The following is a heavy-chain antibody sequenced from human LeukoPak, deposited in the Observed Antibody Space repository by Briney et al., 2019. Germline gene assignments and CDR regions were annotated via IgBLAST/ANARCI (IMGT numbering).Heavy chain of an antibody. V-gene: IGHV1-2*02. D-gene: IGHD3-3*01. CDR3: ARARGRFLEWLLRKNGPNGYYYMDV. CDR2: INPNSGGT. Sequence: ASVKVSCKASGYTFTGYYMHWVRQAPGQGLEWMGWINPNSGGTNYAQKFQGRVTMTRDTSISTAYMELSRLRSDDTAVYYCARARGRFLEWLLRKNGPNGYYYMDVWGKGTTVTVSS. J-gene: IGHJ6*03. CDR1: GYTFTGYY.